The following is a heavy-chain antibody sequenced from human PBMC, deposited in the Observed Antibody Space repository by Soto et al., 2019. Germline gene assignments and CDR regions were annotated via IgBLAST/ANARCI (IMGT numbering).Heavy chain of an antibody. V-gene: IGHV3-30-3*01. Sequence: GGSLRLSCAASGFTFSSYAMHWVRQAPGKGLEWVALISYDGSNKYYADSVKGRFTISRDNSKNTLFLQMNSLRTEDTAVFYCAKSYGYPTYYYYGMDVWGQGTTVTVSS. CDR3: AKSYGYPTYYYYGMDV. D-gene: IGHD5-18*01. CDR1: GFTFSSYA. J-gene: IGHJ6*02. CDR2: ISYDGSNK.